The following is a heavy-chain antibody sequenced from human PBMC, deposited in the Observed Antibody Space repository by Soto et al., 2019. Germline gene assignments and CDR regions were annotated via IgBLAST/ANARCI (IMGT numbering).Heavy chain of an antibody. D-gene: IGHD3-9*01. Sequence: SETLSLTCAVSGGSISSGGYSWSWIRQPPGKGLEWIGYIYHSGSTYYNPSLKSRVTISVDRSKNQFSLKLSSVTAADTAVYYCARARRRVNYDILTGPDFDYWGQGTLVTVSS. J-gene: IGHJ4*02. CDR1: GGSISSGGYS. CDR2: IYHSGST. V-gene: IGHV4-30-2*01. CDR3: ARARRRVNYDILTGPDFDY.